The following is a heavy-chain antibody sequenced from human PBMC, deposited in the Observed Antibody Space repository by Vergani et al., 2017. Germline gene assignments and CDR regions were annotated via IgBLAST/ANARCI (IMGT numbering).Heavy chain of an antibody. CDR2: ISSSSSTI. V-gene: IGHV3-48*01. J-gene: IGHJ4*02. D-gene: IGHD5-12*01. Sequence: EVQLVESGGGLVQPGGSLRLSCAASGFTFSSYSMNWVRQAPGKGLELVSYISSSSSTIYYADSVKGRFTISRDNAKNSLYLQMNSLRAEDTAVYYCARDRGYSGYVYWGQGTLVTVSS. CDR3: ARDRGYSGYVY. CDR1: GFTFSSYS.